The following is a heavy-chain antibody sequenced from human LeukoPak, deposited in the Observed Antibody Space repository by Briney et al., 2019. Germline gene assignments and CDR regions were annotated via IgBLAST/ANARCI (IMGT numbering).Heavy chain of an antibody. CDR1: GGSISRSNW. Sequence: SETLSLTCAVSGGSISRSNWWSWVRQPPGKGLEWIGEIYHSGSTNYNPSLKSRVTISVDTSKNQFSLKLSSVTAADTAVYYCARMGSSSSGFYYYYMDVWGKGTTVTVSS. J-gene: IGHJ6*03. CDR2: IYHSGST. CDR3: ARMGSSSSGFYYYYMDV. D-gene: IGHD6-6*01. V-gene: IGHV4-4*02.